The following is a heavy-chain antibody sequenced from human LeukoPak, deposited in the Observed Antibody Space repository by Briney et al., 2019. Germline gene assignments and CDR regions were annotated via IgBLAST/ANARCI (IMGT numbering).Heavy chain of an antibody. D-gene: IGHD4-11*01. Sequence: PGGSQRLSCAASGFTFSSFGMHWVRQAPGKGLEWVAVVSYDGSNKYFADSVKGRFTISRDNPKNTLYLQMNSLRPEDTAVYYCAKSTTVTTQQRGYFDYWGQGTLVTVSS. V-gene: IGHV3-30*18. CDR1: GFTFSSFG. CDR3: AKSTTVTTQQRGYFDY. CDR2: VSYDGSNK. J-gene: IGHJ4*02.